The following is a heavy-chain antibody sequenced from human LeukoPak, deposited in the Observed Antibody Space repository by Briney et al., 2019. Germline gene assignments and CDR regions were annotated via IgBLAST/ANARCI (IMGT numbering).Heavy chain of an antibody. D-gene: IGHD3-22*01. J-gene: IGHJ4*02. CDR1: GFTFSSYG. CDR2: ISYDGSNK. Sequence: GGSLRLYCAASGFTFSSYGMHWVRQAPGKGLEWVAVISYDGSNKYYADSVKGRFTISRDNSKNTLYLQMNSLRAEDTAVYYCAKGGPIVVGPEYWGQGTLVTVSS. V-gene: IGHV3-30*18. CDR3: AKGGPIVVGPEY.